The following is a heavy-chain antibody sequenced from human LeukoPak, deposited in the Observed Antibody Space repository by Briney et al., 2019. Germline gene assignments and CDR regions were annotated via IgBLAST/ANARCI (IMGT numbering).Heavy chain of an antibody. J-gene: IGHJ5*02. Sequence: SETLSLTCNVSGGSTSRYYWSWIRQPPEKGLEWIGYVYGRGNTNYNPSLKSRVTILLDTSKNQFFLNLTSVTAADTAVYYCARVVEEDADYGDYVARFGPWGPGTLVTVSS. CDR3: ARVVEEDADYGDYVARFGP. V-gene: IGHV4-59*01. CDR2: VYGRGNT. D-gene: IGHD4-17*01. CDR1: GGSTSRYY.